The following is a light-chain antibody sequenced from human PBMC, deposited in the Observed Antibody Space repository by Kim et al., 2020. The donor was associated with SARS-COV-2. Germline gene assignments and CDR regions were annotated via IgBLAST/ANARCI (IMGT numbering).Light chain of an antibody. CDR2: QDS. J-gene: IGLJ2*01. Sequence: SYELTQPPSVSVSPGQTASITCSGDKLGDKYACWYQQKPGQSPVLVIYQDSKRPSGIPERFSGSNSGNTATLTISGTQAMDEADYYCQAWDSGVVFSGGT. V-gene: IGLV3-1*01. CDR3: QAWDSGVV. CDR1: KLGDKY.